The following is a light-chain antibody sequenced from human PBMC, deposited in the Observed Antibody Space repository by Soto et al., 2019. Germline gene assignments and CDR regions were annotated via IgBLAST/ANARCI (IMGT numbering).Light chain of an antibody. Sequence: DIQMTQSPSTLSASVGDRVTITCRASQSVSTWLAWYQQKPGNAPTLLIYDASSLESGVPSRFSGSGSGTEFTLTISSLQPDDFATYYCQQCNSYPWTFGQGTKVDIK. CDR1: QSVSTW. V-gene: IGKV1-5*01. CDR2: DAS. CDR3: QQCNSYPWT. J-gene: IGKJ1*01.